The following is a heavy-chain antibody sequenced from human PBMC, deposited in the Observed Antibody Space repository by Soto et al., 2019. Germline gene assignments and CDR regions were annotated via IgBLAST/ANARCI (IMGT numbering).Heavy chain of an antibody. CDR2: IDYTGST. D-gene: IGHD3-3*01. CDR1: EGYIIGRDDY. CDR3: ARGADLAYSYSGMDV. J-gene: IGHJ6*02. Sequence: SLTHSHPRTVAEGYIIGRDDYCSCHQKPPGKGLEWIGYIDYTGSTNYNPSLKSRVTISVDTSKNQFSLQLNFVTAADTAVYYCARGADLAYSYSGMDVWRQGSTVTVAS. V-gene: IGHV4-61*08.